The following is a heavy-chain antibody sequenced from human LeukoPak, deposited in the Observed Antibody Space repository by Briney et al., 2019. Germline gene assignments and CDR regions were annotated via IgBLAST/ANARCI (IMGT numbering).Heavy chain of an antibody. V-gene: IGHV3-21*01. Sequence: GGSLRLSCAASGFTFSSYSMNWVRQAPGKGLEWVSSISSSSSYIYYADSVKGRFTISRDNAKNSLYLQMNSLRAEDTAVYYCARDRYYYDSSGYDPPQVGAYFDYWGQGTLVTVSS. CDR2: ISSSSSYI. D-gene: IGHD3-22*01. CDR1: GFTFSSYS. CDR3: ARDRYYYDSSGYDPPQVGAYFDY. J-gene: IGHJ4*02.